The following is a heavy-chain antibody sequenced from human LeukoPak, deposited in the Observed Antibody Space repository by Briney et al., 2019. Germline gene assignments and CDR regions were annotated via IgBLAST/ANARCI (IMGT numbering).Heavy chain of an antibody. V-gene: IGHV1-18*01. J-gene: IGHJ4*02. Sequence: GASVKVSCKASGYTFTNYGISWVRQAPGQGLEWMGWINPNSGGTDYAQQFQGRVTMTTDTSTSTAYMELRSLRSDDTAVYYCARDTAMGFSDYWGQGTLVTVSS. CDR1: GYTFTNYG. CDR2: INPNSGGT. CDR3: ARDTAMGFSDY. D-gene: IGHD5-18*01.